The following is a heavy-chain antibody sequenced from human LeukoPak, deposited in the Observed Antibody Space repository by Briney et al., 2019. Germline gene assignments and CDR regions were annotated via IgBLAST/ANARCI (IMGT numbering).Heavy chain of an antibody. J-gene: IGHJ6*02. CDR2: INDRGGST. Sequence: QSGGSLRLSCAASEFTFSSYWMSWVRQAPGKGLEWVSGINDRGGSTYYADSVKGRFTISRDNSKNTLYLQMNNLRAEDTAVYYCAKDYLPNRLPYYYYGMDVWGQGTTVTVSS. CDR1: EFTFSSYW. CDR3: AKDYLPNRLPYYYYGMDV. V-gene: IGHV3-23*01. D-gene: IGHD5-12*01.